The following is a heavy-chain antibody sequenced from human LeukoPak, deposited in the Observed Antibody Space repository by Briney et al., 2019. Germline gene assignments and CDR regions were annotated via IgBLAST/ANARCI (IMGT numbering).Heavy chain of an antibody. CDR3: ARVESYGAFDI. J-gene: IGHJ3*02. V-gene: IGHV3-7*01. Sequence: GGSLRLSCAASGFTFSSYWMSWVGKPPGKGREWVANIKQDGSEKYYVDSVKGRFTISRDNAKNSLYLQMNSLRAEDTAVYYCARVESYGAFDIWGQGTMVTVSS. CDR2: IKQDGSEK. CDR1: GFTFSSYW. D-gene: IGHD1-26*01.